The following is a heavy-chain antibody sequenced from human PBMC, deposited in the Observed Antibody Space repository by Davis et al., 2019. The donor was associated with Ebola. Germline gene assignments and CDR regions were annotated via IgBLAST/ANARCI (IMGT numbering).Heavy chain of an antibody. CDR2: IYYSGTT. V-gene: IGHV4-4*07. Sequence: PGGSLRLSCTVSGGPVSGYFWSWFRQPAAKGLEWIGRIYYSGTTNYNPSLRSRVTMSVDTSENEFSLKLTSVTAADTAVYYCARGYYYYGMDVWGQGTTVTVYS. CDR3: ARGYYYYGMDV. J-gene: IGHJ6*02. CDR1: GGPVSGYF.